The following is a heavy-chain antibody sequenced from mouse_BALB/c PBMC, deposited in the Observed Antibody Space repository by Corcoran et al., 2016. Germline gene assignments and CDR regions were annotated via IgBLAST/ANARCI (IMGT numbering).Heavy chain of an antibody. CDR2: SLPGSGST. CDR1: GYTFSSYW. J-gene: IGHJ4*01. CDR3: ARYYRYEAMDY. D-gene: IGHD2-14*01. Sequence: QVQLQQSGAELMKPGASVKISCKATGYTFSSYWIEWVKQRPGHGLEWIGESLPGSGSTNYNEKFKGKATFTADTSSNTAYLQRSSLTSEDSAVYYGARYYRYEAMDYWGQGTSVTVSS. V-gene: IGHV1-9*01.